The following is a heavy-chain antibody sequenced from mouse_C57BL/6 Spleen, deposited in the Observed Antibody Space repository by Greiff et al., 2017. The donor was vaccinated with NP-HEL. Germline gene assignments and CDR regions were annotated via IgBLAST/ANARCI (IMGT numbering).Heavy chain of an antibody. V-gene: IGHV5-6*02. CDR2: ISSGGSYT. Sequence: EVKVVESGGDLVKPGGSLKLSCAASGFTFSSYGMSWVRQTPDKRLEWVATISSGGSYTYYPDSVKGRFTISRDNAKNTLYLQMSSLKSEDTAMYYCARRLLRFLLDYWGQGTTLTVSS. CDR3: ARRLLRFLLDY. J-gene: IGHJ2*01. CDR1: GFTFSSYG. D-gene: IGHD1-1*01.